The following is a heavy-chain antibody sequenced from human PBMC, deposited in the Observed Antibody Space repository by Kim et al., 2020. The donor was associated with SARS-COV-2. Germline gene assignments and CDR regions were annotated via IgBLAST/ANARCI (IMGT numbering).Heavy chain of an antibody. CDR2: IHHTGAT. J-gene: IGHJ4*02. Sequence: SETLSITCTVSGRSISSAYWSWLRQPPGKGLEWIGYIHHTGATNSNPSLKSRVTMSIDTSNNQFSLRLNSVTAADTAIYYCVNDVGWLQFIGWGQGTLVAVSS. CDR3: VNDVGWLQFIG. V-gene: IGHV4-59*01. CDR1: GRSISSAY. D-gene: IGHD5-12*01.